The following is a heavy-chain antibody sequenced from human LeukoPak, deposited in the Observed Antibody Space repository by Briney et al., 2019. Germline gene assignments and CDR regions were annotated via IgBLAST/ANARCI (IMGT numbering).Heavy chain of an antibody. CDR2: INPNSGGT. V-gene: IGHV1-2*04. J-gene: IGHJ5*02. Sequence: ASVKVSCKASGYTFTGYYMHWVRQAPGQGLEWMGWINPNSGGTNYAQKFQGWVTMTRDTSICTAYMELSRLRSDDTAVYYCARGGYYGSHIDNWFDPWGQGTLVTVSS. CDR1: GYTFTGYY. D-gene: IGHD3-10*01. CDR3: ARGGYYGSHIDNWFDP.